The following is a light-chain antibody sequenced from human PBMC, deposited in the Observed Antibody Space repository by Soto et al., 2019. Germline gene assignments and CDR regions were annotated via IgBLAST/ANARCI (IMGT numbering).Light chain of an antibody. CDR3: HQYGSSSLT. V-gene: IGKV3-20*01. CDR2: GAS. J-gene: IGKJ4*01. CDR1: QSVSSTN. Sequence: EIVLTQSPGTLSLSPGERATLSCTASQSVSSTNLAWYQQKPGQAPRLLIYGASSRATGIPDRFSGSGSGTDFTLTISRLEPEDFAVYYCHQYGSSSLTFGGGTKVEIK.